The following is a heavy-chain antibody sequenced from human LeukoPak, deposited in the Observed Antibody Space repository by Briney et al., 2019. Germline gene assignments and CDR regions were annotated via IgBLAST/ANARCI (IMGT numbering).Heavy chain of an antibody. J-gene: IGHJ6*03. V-gene: IGHV4-34*01. D-gene: IGHD2/OR15-2a*01. CDR3: ARGLPTWATGQDYYYYYYMDV. CDR2: INHSGST. CDR1: GRSFSGYY. Sequence: SETLSLTCAVYGRSFSGYYWSWLRQPPGKGLEWIGEINHSGSTNYNQSLKSRVTISVDTSKNQFSLKLSSVTAADTAVYYCARGLPTWATGQDYYYYYYMDVWGKGTTVTVSS.